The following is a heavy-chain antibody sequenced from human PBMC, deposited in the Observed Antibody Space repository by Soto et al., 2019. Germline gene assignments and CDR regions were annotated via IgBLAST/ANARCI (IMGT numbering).Heavy chain of an antibody. CDR1: GFSFSSNS. J-gene: IGHJ4*02. V-gene: IGHV3-23*01. CDR3: ARDVSGSYSPDLYFDY. D-gene: IGHD1-26*01. CDR2: ISDSADRI. Sequence: VGSLRLSCKASGFSFSSNSMGWLRQAPGKGLDWVSSISDSADRIYYADSVRGRFTFSRDNSKNMMYLQMNSLRAEDTAVYYCARDVSGSYSPDLYFDYWGQGTLVTVSS.